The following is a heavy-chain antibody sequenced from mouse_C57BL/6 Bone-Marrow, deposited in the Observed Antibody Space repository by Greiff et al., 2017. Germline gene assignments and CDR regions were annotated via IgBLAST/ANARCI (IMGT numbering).Heavy chain of an antibody. CDR2: IWRGGST. J-gene: IGHJ4*01. Sequence: QVQLKESGPGLVQPSQSLSITCTVSGFSLTSYGVHWVRQSPGKGLEWLGVIWRGGSTDYNAAFMSRLSITKDNSKSQVFFKMNSLQADDTAIYYCAKTAYGSSYYAMDYWGQGTSVTVSS. D-gene: IGHD1-1*01. CDR1: GFSLTSYG. CDR3: AKTAYGSSYYAMDY. V-gene: IGHV2-5*01.